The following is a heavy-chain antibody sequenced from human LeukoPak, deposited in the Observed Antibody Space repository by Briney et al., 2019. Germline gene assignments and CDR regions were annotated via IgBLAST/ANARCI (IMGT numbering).Heavy chain of an antibody. J-gene: IGHJ4*02. V-gene: IGHV3-48*04. Sequence: GGSLRLSCAASGFTFRSYSMNWVRQAPGKGLEWVSYISSSSSSTYYADSVKGRFTISRDNAKNSLYLQMNSLRAEDTAVYYCARDWEQWLVRGWGQGTLVTVSS. CDR3: ARDWEQWLVRG. D-gene: IGHD6-19*01. CDR2: ISSSSSST. CDR1: GFTFRSYS.